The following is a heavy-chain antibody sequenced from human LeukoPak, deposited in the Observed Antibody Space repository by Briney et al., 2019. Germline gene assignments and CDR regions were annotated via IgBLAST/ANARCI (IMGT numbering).Heavy chain of an antibody. CDR2: IYPGDSDT. J-gene: IGHJ4*02. D-gene: IGHD5-18*01. V-gene: IGHV5-51*01. CDR1: GYSFTSYW. Sequence: ESLKIFCKGSGYSFTSYWIGWVRQMPGKGLEWTGIIYPGDSDTRYSPSFQGQVTISADKSISTAYLQWSSLKASDTAMYYCAGTGYSYGYAFDYWGQGTLVTVSS. CDR3: AGTGYSYGYAFDY.